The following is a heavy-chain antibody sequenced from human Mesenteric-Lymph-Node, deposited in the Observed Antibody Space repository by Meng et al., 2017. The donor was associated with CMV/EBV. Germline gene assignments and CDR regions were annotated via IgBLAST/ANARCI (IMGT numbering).Heavy chain of an antibody. CDR3: ARVGYYYDSSGYELFDY. V-gene: IGHV4-38-2*02. CDR2: IYHSGST. J-gene: IGHJ4*02. CDR1: GYSISSGYY. D-gene: IGHD3-22*01. Sequence: SETLSLTCTVSGYSISSGYYWGWIRQPPGKGLEWIGSIYHSGSTYYNPSLKSRVTISVDTSKNQFSLKLSSVTAADTAVYYCARVGYYYDSSGYELFDYWGQGTLVTVSS.